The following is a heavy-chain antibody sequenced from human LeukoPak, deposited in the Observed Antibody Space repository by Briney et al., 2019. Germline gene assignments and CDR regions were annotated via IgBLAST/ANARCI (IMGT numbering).Heavy chain of an antibody. D-gene: IGHD1-26*01. J-gene: IGHJ4*02. CDR3: AKPSGSWELFDY. Sequence: GRSLRLSCAASGFTFSSYGMHWVRQAPGKGLEWVAVISYDGSNKYYADSVKGRFTISRDNSKNTLYLQMNSLRAEDTAVYYCAKPSGSWELFDYCGQGALVTVSS. CDR1: GFTFSSYG. V-gene: IGHV3-30*18. CDR2: ISYDGSNK.